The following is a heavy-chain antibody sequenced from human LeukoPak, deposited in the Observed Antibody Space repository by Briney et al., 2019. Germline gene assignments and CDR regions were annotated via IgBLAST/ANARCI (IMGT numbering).Heavy chain of an antibody. Sequence: GGSLRLSCAASGFTFRNYVIHWVRQAPGKGLEWVAVTSSDLNVKLYADSVKGRYTISRDNSRSTLYLQMNSLRPEDTAIYYCAREGYYGSGSPPSLYFDYWGQGTLVTVSS. CDR2: TSSDLNVK. V-gene: IGHV3-30-3*01. J-gene: IGHJ4*02. CDR1: GFTFRNYV. CDR3: AREGYYGSGSPPSLYFDY. D-gene: IGHD3-10*01.